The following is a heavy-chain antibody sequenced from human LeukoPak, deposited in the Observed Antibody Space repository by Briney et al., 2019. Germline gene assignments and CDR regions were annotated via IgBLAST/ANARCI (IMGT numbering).Heavy chain of an antibody. CDR1: GGSISSYY. D-gene: IGHD5-12*01. J-gene: IGHJ6*03. V-gene: IGHV4-59*12. CDR2: IYYSGST. Sequence: SETLSLTCTVSGGSISSYYWSWIRQPPGKGLEWIGYIYYSGSTNYNPSLKSRVTISVDTSKNQFSLKLSSVTAADTAVYYCARDLRGYSGYVFYYYMDVWGKGTTVTVSS. CDR3: ARDLRGYSGYVFYYYMDV.